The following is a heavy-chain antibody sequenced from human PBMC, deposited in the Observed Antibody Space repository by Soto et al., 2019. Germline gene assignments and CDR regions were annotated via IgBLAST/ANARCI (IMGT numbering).Heavy chain of an antibody. D-gene: IGHD3-3*01. CDR1: AFIFSAFA. Sequence: GGSLRLSCSASAFIFSAFAMYWVRQAPGKGLEYVSVISYNGGRTYYADSVKGRFTVSRDNSRNTVDLQMSSLRPDDTAIYYCVRGPSQGSSVFGPLEFWGQGILVTSPQ. V-gene: IGHV3-64D*06. J-gene: IGHJ4*02. CDR3: VRGPSQGSSVFGPLEF. CDR2: ISYNGGRT.